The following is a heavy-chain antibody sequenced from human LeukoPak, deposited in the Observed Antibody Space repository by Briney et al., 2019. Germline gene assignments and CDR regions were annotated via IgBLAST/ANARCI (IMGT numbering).Heavy chain of an antibody. CDR3: ARLGVVAAKAFDY. D-gene: IGHD2-15*01. Sequence: GGSLRLSCAASGFTFSNYGLSWVRQAPGKGLEWVSGITGSGGSTYYADSVKGRFTISRDNSKNTLYLQMNSLRAEDTAVYYCARLGVVAAKAFDYWGQGTLVTVSS. J-gene: IGHJ4*02. CDR2: ITGSGGST. CDR1: GFTFSNYG. V-gene: IGHV3-23*01.